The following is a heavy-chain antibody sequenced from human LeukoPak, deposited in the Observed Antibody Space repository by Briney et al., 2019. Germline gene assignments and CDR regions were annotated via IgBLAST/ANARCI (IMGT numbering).Heavy chain of an antibody. V-gene: IGHV3-13*01. CDR2: IGTAGDT. D-gene: IGHD6-19*01. Sequence: PGGSLRLSCAASGFTLSNYDMHWVRQRPVKGLEWVSIIGTAGDTYYADSVKGRFTISRESAMNSLYLQMNSLRGGDTAVYYCAREYVLAVAGTNYYYGMDVWGQGTAVTVSS. CDR1: GFTLSNYD. J-gene: IGHJ6*02. CDR3: AREYVLAVAGTNYYYGMDV.